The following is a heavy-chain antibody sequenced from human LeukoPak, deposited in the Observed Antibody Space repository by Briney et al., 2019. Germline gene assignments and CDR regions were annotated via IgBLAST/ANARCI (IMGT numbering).Heavy chain of an antibody. CDR3: GLGASTYYFDY. D-gene: IGHD4-17*01. CDR1: GFSVSNNY. Sequence: PGGSLRLSCAASGFSVSNNYMSWVRQAPGKGLEWVSVIYSGGSTYYADSVKGRFTISRDNSKNTLYLQMNSLRADDTAVYYCGLGASTYYFDYWGQGTLVTVSS. J-gene: IGHJ4*02. V-gene: IGHV3-53*01. CDR2: IYSGGST.